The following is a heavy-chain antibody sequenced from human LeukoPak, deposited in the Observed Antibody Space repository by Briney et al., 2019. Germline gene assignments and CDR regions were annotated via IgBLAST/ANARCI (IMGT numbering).Heavy chain of an antibody. CDR3: ARDLLNEGNHLDY. D-gene: IGHD4-23*01. J-gene: IGHJ4*02. CDR1: GGSISSGDYY. Sequence: SETLSLTCTVSGGSISSGDYYWSWIRQPPGKGLEWIGYIYYSGSTYCNPSLKSRVTISVDTSKNQFSLKLSSVTAADTAVYYCARDLLNEGNHLDYWGQGTLVTVSS. CDR2: IYYSGST. V-gene: IGHV4-30-4*01.